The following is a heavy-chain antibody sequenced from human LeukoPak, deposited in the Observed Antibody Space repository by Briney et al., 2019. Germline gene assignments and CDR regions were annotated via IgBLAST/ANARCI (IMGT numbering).Heavy chain of an antibody. J-gene: IGHJ6*03. CDR2: INPNSGGT. CDR3: ARNSESYDDILTGWRYYYYMDV. D-gene: IGHD3-9*01. CDR1: GYTFTGYY. Sequence: ASVKVSCKASGYTFTGYYMHWVRKAPGPGLEWMGWINPNSGGTNYAQKFQGRVTMTRDTSISTAYMELSRLRSDDTAVYYGARNSESYDDILTGWRYYYYMDVWVKGTTVTVSS. V-gene: IGHV1-2*02.